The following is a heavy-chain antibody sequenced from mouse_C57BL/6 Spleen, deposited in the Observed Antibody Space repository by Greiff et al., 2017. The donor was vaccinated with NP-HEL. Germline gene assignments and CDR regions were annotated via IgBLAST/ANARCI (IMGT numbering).Heavy chain of an antibody. D-gene: IGHD1-1*01. CDR3: ARRHYYGSSYDAMDY. CDR2: IWSGGST. CDR1: GFSLTSYG. Sequence: VNLVESGPGLVQPSQSLSITCTVSGFSLTSYGVHWVRQSPGKGLEWLGVIWSGGSTDYNAAFISRLSISKDNSKSQVFFKMNSLQADDTAIYYCARRHYYGSSYDAMDYWGQGTSVTVSS. J-gene: IGHJ4*01. V-gene: IGHV2-2*01.